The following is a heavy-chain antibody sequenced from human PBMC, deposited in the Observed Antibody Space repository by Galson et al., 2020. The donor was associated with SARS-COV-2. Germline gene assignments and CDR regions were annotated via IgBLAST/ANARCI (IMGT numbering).Heavy chain of an antibody. J-gene: IGHJ6*02. CDR1: GGSISSGGYY. CDR3: ARDREKQLVVSYYYYGMDV. Sequence: SQTLSLTCTVSGGSISSGGYYWSWIRQHPGKGLEWIGYIYYSGSTYYNPSLKSRVTISVDTSKNQFSLKLSSVTAADTAVYYCARDREKQLVVSYYYYGMDVWGQGTTVTVSS. D-gene: IGHD6-13*01. CDR2: IYYSGST. V-gene: IGHV4-31*03.